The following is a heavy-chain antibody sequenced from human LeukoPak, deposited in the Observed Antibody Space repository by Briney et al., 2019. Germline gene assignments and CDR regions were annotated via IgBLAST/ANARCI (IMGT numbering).Heavy chain of an antibody. CDR1: GFTFSSYS. CDR2: ISSSSSYI. V-gene: IGHV3-21*01. CDR3: ARDPGSSYYGMDV. Sequence: PGGSLRLSCAASGFTFSSYSTNWVRQAPGKGLEWVSSISSSSSYIYYADSVKGRFTISRDNAKNSLYLQMNSLRAEDTAVYYCARDPGSSYYGMDVWGQGTTVTVSS. J-gene: IGHJ6*02. D-gene: IGHD2-15*01.